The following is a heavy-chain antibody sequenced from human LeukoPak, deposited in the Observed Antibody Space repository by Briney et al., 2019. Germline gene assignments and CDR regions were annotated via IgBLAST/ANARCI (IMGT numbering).Heavy chain of an antibody. CDR1: GYTFTSYG. Sequence: VASVKVSCKASGYTFTSYGISWVRQAPGQGLEWMGWISAYNGNTNYAQKLQGRVTMTTDTSTSTAYMELRSLRSDDTAVYYCARGSDYGFWRGLHTTPPFDYWGQGTLVTGSS. J-gene: IGHJ4*02. CDR3: ARGSDYGFWRGLHTTPPFDY. V-gene: IGHV1-18*01. D-gene: IGHD3-3*01. CDR2: ISAYNGNT.